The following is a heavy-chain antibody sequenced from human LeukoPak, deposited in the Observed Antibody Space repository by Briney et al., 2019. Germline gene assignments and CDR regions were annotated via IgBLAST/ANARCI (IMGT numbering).Heavy chain of an antibody. CDR2: IYHSGST. V-gene: IGHV4-30-2*01. CDR1: GGSISSGGYY. J-gene: IGHJ5*02. D-gene: IGHD2/OR15-2a*01. CDR3: ARDFSRLDA. Sequence: SETLSLTCTVSGGSISSGGYYWSCIRQPPGKGLEWIGYIYHSGSTYYNPSLKSRVTISVDRSKNQFSLKLSSVTAADTAVYYCARDFSRLDAWGQGTLVTVSS.